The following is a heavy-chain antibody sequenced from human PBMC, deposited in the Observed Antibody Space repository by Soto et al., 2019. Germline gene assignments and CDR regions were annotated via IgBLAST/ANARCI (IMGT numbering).Heavy chain of an antibody. D-gene: IGHD2-2*03. CDR2: IYSGGST. CDR1: GFTVSSNY. V-gene: IGHV3-66*01. Sequence: EVQLVESGGGLVQPGGSLRLSCAASGFTVSSNYMSWVRQAPGKGLEWVSVIYSGGSTYYADSVKGRFTISRDNSKNTLYLQMNSLRAEETAVYYCARDWVVDIVDRYYYYGMDVWGQGTTVTVSS. J-gene: IGHJ6*02. CDR3: ARDWVVDIVDRYYYYGMDV.